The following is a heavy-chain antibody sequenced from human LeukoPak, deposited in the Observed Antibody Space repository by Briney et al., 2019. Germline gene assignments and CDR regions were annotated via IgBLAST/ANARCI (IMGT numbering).Heavy chain of an antibody. Sequence: PGGSLRLSCAASGFTFSSYWMSWVRQAPGKGLEWVANIKQDGSEKYYVDSVKGRFTISRDNAKNSLYLQMNSLRADDTAVYYCARERPIVADVDLDYWGQGTLVTVSS. CDR3: ARERPIVADVDLDY. D-gene: IGHD5-12*01. CDR1: GFTFSSYW. V-gene: IGHV3-7*03. CDR2: IKQDGSEK. J-gene: IGHJ4*02.